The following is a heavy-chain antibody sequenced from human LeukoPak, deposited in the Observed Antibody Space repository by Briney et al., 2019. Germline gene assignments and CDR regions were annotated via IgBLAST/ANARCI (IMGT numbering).Heavy chain of an antibody. CDR2: IRTSGST. Sequence: SETLSLTCTVSGGSISDYYWSWIRQPPGTGLEWIGCIRTSGSTNYSPSLASRVTMSVDTSKNQISLKLRSVTAADTAVYYCARQAAYGANSPSFDFWGQGTLVTVSS. D-gene: IGHD4-23*01. V-gene: IGHV4-4*09. CDR1: GGSISDYY. CDR3: ARQAAYGANSPSFDF. J-gene: IGHJ4*02.